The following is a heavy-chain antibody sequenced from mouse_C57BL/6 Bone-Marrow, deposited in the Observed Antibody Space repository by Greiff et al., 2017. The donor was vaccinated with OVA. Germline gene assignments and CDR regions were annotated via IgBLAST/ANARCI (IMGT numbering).Heavy chain of an antibody. CDR3: ARNEGHYDMDY. CDR2: FYPGSGSI. CDR1: GYTFTEYT. V-gene: IGHV1-62-2*01. J-gene: IGHJ4*01. Sequence: VQLQQSGAELVKPGASVTLSCKASGYTFTEYTIHWVKQRSGQGLEWIGWFYPGSGSIKDNEKCKDKATLTADKSSSTVYMEISRLTAEDSAVYYCARNEGHYDMDYWGQGTSVTGSA.